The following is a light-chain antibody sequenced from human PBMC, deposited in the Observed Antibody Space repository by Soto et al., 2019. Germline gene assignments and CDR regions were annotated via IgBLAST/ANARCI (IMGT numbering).Light chain of an antibody. Sequence: QSVLTQPPSASGTPGQRVTISCSGSSSNIGSNTVNWYQQLPGTAPKLLIYNNNQRPSGVPDRFSGSKSGTSASLAISGRQSEDEADYYCAAWDDSLNVLVFGTGTKLTVL. CDR2: NNN. J-gene: IGLJ1*01. CDR3: AAWDDSLNVLV. CDR1: SSNIGSNT. V-gene: IGLV1-44*01.